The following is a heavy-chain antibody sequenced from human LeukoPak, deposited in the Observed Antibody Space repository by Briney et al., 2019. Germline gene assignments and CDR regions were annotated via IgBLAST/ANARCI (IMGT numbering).Heavy chain of an antibody. J-gene: IGHJ4*02. CDR1: GFTFSSYG. Sequence: SVRLSCAASGFTFSSYGMDWVRQAPGKGLEWVAVRWYDGSNKDYADSVKGRFTISRDNSKNTMYLQMKSLRAEGTALYYCPTDLQVTTAPGFDYCGQRTLVSDFS. CDR3: PTDLQVTTAPGFDY. D-gene: IGHD4-17*01. V-gene: IGHV3-33*01. CDR2: RWYDGSNK.